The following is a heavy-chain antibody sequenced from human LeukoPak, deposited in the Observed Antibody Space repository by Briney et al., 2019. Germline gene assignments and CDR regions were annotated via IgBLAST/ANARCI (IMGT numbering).Heavy chain of an antibody. CDR1: GYSFTSYW. D-gene: IGHD2-2*01. CDR3: ARDVGSGGYCSSTSCPQGFDP. Sequence: GESLKISCKGSGYSFTSYWIGWVRQMPGKGLEWMGIIYPGDSDTRYSPSFQGQVTISADKSISTAYLQWSSLKASDTAMYYCARDVGSGGYCSSTSCPQGFDPWGQGTLVTVSS. V-gene: IGHV5-51*01. CDR2: IYPGDSDT. J-gene: IGHJ5*02.